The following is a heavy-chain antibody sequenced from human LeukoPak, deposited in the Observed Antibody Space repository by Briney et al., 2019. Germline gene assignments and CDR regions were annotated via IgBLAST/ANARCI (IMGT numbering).Heavy chain of an antibody. V-gene: IGHV1-69*05. D-gene: IGHD3-10*01. J-gene: IGHJ4*02. Sequence: EASVKVSCKASGGTFSSYAISWVRQAPGQGLEWMGGIIPIFGTANYAQKFQGRVTITTDESTSTAYMELSSLRSEDTAVYYCARDLGYGSGSYNYWGQGTLVTVSS. CDR1: GGTFSSYA. CDR3: ARDLGYGSGSYNY. CDR2: IIPIFGTA.